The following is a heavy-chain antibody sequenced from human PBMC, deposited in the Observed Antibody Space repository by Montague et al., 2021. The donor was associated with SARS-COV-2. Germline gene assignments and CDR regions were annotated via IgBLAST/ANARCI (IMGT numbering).Heavy chain of an antibody. CDR3: ARGVVAAAPVVDY. J-gene: IGHJ4*02. V-gene: IGHV4-4*07. D-gene: IGHD2-15*01. CDR2: IYSSGGT. CDR1: GEPISGFF. Sequence: SETLSLTCTVSGEPISGFFWNWIRQPAGKGLEWIGRIYSSGGTDXNPSLKSRVTMSVDTSKNQFSPKVNSVTAADTAMYYCARGVVAAAPVVDYWGRGTLVTVSS.